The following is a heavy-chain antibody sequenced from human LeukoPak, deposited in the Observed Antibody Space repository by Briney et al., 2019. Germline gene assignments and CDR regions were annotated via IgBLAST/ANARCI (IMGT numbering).Heavy chain of an antibody. CDR3: ARLSIAAAGTGWFDP. CDR2: INHSGST. J-gene: IGHJ5*02. CDR1: GGSFSVYY. Sequence: SETLSLTCAVYGGSFSVYYWSWIRQPPGKGLEWIGEINHSGSTNYNPSLKSRVTISVDTSKNQFSLKLSSVTAADTAVYYCARLSIAAAGTGWFDPWGQGTLVTVSS. V-gene: IGHV4-34*01. D-gene: IGHD6-13*01.